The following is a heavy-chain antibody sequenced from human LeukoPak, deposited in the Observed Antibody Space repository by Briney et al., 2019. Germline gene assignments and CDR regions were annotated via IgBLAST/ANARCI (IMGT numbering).Heavy chain of an antibody. D-gene: IGHD2-2*01. CDR1: GFTFSSYW. CDR3: ARVGPELSRYCSSTSCYPYYYYYYMDV. CDR2: IKQDGSEK. Sequence: GGSLRLSCAASGFTFSSYWVSWVRQAPGKGLEWVANIKQDGSEKYYVDSVKGRFTISRDNAKNSLYLQMNSLRAEDTAVYYCARVGPELSRYCSSTSCYPYYYYYYMDVWGKGTTVTVSS. J-gene: IGHJ6*03. V-gene: IGHV3-7*01.